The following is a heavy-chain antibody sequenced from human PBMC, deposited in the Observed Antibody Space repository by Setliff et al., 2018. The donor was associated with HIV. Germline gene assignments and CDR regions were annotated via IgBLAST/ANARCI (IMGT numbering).Heavy chain of an antibody. J-gene: IGHJ4*02. CDR1: GFSFSSYS. D-gene: IGHD3-22*01. CDR3: AKWGLKPHNSRVNYFDY. Sequence: GESLKISCAASGFSFSSYSMNWVRQAPGKGLEWVACISRSSSYIYYADSVKGRFTISRDNSKNTLYLQMNSLRAEDTAVYYCAKWGLKPHNSRVNYFDYWGQGTLVTVSS. CDR2: ISRSSSYI. V-gene: IGHV3-21*01.